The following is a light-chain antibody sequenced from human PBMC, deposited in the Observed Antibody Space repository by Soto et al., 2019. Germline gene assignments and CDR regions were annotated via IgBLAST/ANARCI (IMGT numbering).Light chain of an antibody. V-gene: IGKV3-15*01. CDR2: GAS. CDR1: QSVNNN. CDR3: QQYTYWPRT. J-gene: IGKJ1*01. Sequence: MTQSPATLSVSPGERAILSCRASQSVNNNLAWYQHKSGQAPRLLIYGASTRVTGVPARFSGSGSGTEFTLTISSLQSEDVALYYCQQYTYWPRTFGQGTKVEIK.